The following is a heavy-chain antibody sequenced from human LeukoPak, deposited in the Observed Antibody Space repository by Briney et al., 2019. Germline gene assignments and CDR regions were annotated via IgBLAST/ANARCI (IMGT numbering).Heavy chain of an antibody. D-gene: IGHD3-9*01. CDR3: ARVPLRYFDWPLPGGMDV. J-gene: IGHJ6*02. V-gene: IGHV1-8*01. CDR2: MNPNSGNT. CDR1: GYTFTSYD. Sequence: ASVKVSCKASGYTFTSYDINWVRQATGQGLEWMGWMNPNSGNTGYAQKFQGRVTMTRNTSISTAYMELSSLRSEDTAVYYCARVPLRYFDWPLPGGMDVWGQGTTVTVSS.